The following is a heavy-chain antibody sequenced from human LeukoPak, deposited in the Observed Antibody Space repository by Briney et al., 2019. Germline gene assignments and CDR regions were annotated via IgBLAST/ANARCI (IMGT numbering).Heavy chain of an antibody. CDR1: GFTFSSYG. V-gene: IGHV3-33*01. Sequence: GGSLRLSCAASGFTFSSYGMHWVRQAPGKGLEWVAVIWYNGSKEYYADSVKGRFTISRDNSKNTLYLQMNSLRGEDTAVYYCTRGVGHNPFFDIWGQGTTVTVSS. CDR3: TRGVGHNPFFDI. J-gene: IGHJ3*02. CDR2: IWYNGSKE. D-gene: IGHD1-14*01.